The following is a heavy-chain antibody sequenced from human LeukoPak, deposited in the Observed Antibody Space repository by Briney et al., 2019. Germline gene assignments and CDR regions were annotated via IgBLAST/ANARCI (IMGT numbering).Heavy chain of an antibody. V-gene: IGHV4-4*07. CDR3: ARGPPRGKYYYMDV. Sequence: SETLSLTCTVSGGSISSYYWTWIRQPAGKGLEWIGRIYTTGSTNYNPSLNSRVTMSVDTSKNQFSLKLSSVTAADTAVYYCARGPPRGKYYYMDVWGKGTTVTVSS. CDR2: IYTTGST. CDR1: GGSISSYY. D-gene: IGHD1-1*01. J-gene: IGHJ6*03.